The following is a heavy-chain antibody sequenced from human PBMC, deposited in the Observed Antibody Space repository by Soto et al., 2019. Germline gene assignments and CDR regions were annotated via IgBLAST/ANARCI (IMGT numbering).Heavy chain of an antibody. J-gene: IGHJ4*02. CDR2: ISSSSSYI. Sequence: EVQLVESGGGLVKPGGSLRLSCAASGFTFSSYSMNWVRQAPGKGLEWVSSISSSSSYIYYADSVKGRFTISRDNAKNSLYLQTNSLRAEDRAVYYCARVGSTMSPWGFDYWGQGTLVTVSS. V-gene: IGHV3-21*01. CDR1: GFTFSSYS. CDR3: ARVGSTMSPWGFDY. D-gene: IGHD3-10*02.